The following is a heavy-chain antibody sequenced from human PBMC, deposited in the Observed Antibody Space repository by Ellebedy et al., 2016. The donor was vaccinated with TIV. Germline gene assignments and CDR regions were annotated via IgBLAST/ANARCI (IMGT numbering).Heavy chain of an antibody. CDR1: GYTFTGYF. CDR2: INPNSGGT. J-gene: IGHJ4*02. V-gene: IGHV1-2*02. Sequence: AASVKVSCKASGYTFTGYFMHWVRQAPGQGLEWMGWINPNSGGTNYAQKFQGRVTMTRDTSISTAYMELSRLRSDDTAVYYCARDHRTGMVRDHDDCWGQGTLVTVSS. D-gene: IGHD3-10*01. CDR3: ARDHRTGMVRDHDDC.